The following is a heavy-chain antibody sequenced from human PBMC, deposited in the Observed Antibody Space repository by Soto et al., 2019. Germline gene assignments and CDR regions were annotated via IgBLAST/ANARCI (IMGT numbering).Heavy chain of an antibody. V-gene: IGHV3-30-3*01. J-gene: IGHJ1*01. CDR3: AKDLRAGRTEYFQH. CDR2: ISYDGSNK. Sequence: GGSLRLSCAASGFTFSSYAMHWVRQAPGKGLEWVAVISYDGSNKYYADSVKGRFTISRDNSKNTLYLQMNSLRAEDTAVYYCAKDLRAGRTEYFQHWGQGTLVTVSS. CDR1: GFTFSSYA.